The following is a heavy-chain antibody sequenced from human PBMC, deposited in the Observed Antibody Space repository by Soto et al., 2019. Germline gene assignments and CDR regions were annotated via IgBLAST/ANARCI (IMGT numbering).Heavy chain of an antibody. D-gene: IGHD3-3*01. CDR2: ISYDGSNK. J-gene: IGHJ4*02. CDR3: AKEALPLRFLEWLLDY. Sequence: PGGSLRLSCAASGFTFSSYGMHWVRQAPGKGLEWVAVISYDGSNKYYADSVKGRFTISRDNSKNTLYLQMNSLRAEDTAVYYCAKEALPLRFLEWLLDYWGQGTLVTVSS. CDR1: GFTFSSYG. V-gene: IGHV3-30*18.